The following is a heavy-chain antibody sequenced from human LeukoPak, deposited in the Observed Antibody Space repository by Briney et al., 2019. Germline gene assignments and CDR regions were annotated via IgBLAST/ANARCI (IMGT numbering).Heavy chain of an antibody. D-gene: IGHD2-2*01. CDR2: IKQDGSEK. J-gene: IGHJ4*02. Sequence: GGSLRLSCAASGFTFSSFWMTWVRQAPGKGLEWVANIKQDGSEKFYVDSVKGRFTISRNNARNPVYLQMNSLRVEDTAVYFCARAGATSRYYWGQGTLVTVSS. CDR1: GFTFSSFW. V-gene: IGHV3-7*04. CDR3: ARAGATSRYY.